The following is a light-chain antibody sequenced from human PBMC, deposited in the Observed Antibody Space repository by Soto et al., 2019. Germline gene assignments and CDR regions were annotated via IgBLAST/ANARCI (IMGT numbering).Light chain of an antibody. V-gene: IGKV1-39*01. Sequence: DIQMTQSPSSLSASIGDRVTITCRASRGINTYVNWYQQKPGKAPKLLIFSASTLQSGVPSRFSGGGSGTDFTFIISSLLPEDFATYYCQQTYTTPRTFGQGTKVDIK. CDR1: RGINTY. CDR2: SAS. J-gene: IGKJ1*01. CDR3: QQTYTTPRT.